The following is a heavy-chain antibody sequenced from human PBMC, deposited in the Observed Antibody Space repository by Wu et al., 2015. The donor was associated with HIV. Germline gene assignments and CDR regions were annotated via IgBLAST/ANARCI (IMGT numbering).Heavy chain of an antibody. CDR2: ISVYST. V-gene: IGHV1-18*01. J-gene: IGHJ4*02. CDR3: ARGIYSRGTGYFDF. CDR1: GYTFYEYG. D-gene: IGHD1-1*01. Sequence: QVQLVQSGADVQKPGPQSRSPASTFGYTFYEYGIIWVRQAPGQGLEWMGWISVYSTHYALNFRDRFTMTIDTSTSIAYMELKNVTFDDTAVYYCARGIYSRGTGYFDFWGQGTLVAVPS.